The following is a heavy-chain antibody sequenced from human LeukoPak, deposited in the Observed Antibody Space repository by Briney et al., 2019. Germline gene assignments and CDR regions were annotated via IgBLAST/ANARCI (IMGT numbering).Heavy chain of an antibody. D-gene: IGHD3-3*01. V-gene: IGHV3-23*01. J-gene: IGHJ3*02. CDR1: GFTVSSYA. Sequence: PGGSLRLSCAASGFTVSSYALSWVRQAPGKGLAWVSAISGSGGSTYYADSVKGRFTISRDNSKNTLYLQMNSLRVDDTAVYYCARTYDFGRGPPGDAFDNWGQGTLVTVPS. CDR2: ISGSGGST. CDR3: ARTYDFGRGPPGDAFDN.